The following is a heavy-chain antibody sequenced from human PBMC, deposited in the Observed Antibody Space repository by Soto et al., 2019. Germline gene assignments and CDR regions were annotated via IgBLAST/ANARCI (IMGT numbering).Heavy chain of an antibody. J-gene: IGHJ3*02. D-gene: IGHD3-22*01. CDR1: GFSLSTTVVA. V-gene: IGHV2-5*02. Sequence: QITLKESGPTLVKPAQTLTLTCTFSGFSLSTTVVAVGWIRQPPGKALEWLALIYWDDDKRYSPSMKSRITITKDTSEYQVVLRITTMDPVETAKYYCAHRFTSPNYYDGSDYHHVYDIWGQGTMVTVSS. CDR2: IYWDDDK. CDR3: AHRFTSPNYYDGSDYHHVYDI.